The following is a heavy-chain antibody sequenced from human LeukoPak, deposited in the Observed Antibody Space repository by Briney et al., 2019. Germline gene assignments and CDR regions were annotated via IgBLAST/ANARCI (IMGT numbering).Heavy chain of an antibody. J-gene: IGHJ4*02. Sequence: GGSLRLSCAASGFTFSSYGMHWVRQAPGKGLEWVAVISYDGSNKYYADSVKGRFTISRDNSKNTLYLQMNSLRAEDTAVYYCARDPGNLGSYYRYYFDYWGQGTLVTVSS. CDR3: ARDPGNLGSYYRYYFDY. D-gene: IGHD1-26*01. V-gene: IGHV3-30*19. CDR2: ISYDGSNK. CDR1: GFTFSSYG.